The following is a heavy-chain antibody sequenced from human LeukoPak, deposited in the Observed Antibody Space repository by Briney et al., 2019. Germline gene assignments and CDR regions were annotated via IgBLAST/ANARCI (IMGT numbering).Heavy chain of an antibody. CDR2: INPNSGGT. CDR3: ARDRESGSQAPFDY. CDR1: GYTFTGYY. J-gene: IGHJ4*02. Sequence: ASVKVSCKASGYTFTGYYMHWVRQAPGQGLEWMGWINPNSGGTNYAQKFQGRVTMTRDTSISTAYMELSRLRSEDTAVYYCARDRESGSQAPFDYWGQGTLVTVSS. D-gene: IGHD1-26*01. V-gene: IGHV1-2*02.